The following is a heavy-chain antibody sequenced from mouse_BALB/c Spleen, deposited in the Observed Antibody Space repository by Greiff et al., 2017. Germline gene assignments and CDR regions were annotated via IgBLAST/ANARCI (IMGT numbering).Heavy chain of an antibody. CDR3: ARAGDGYYFDV. V-gene: IGHV1-31*01. Sequence: VQLQQSGPELVKPGASVKISCKASGYSFTGYYMHWVKQSHVKSLEWIGRINPYNGATSYNQNFKDKASLTVDKSSSTAYMELHSLTSEDSAVYYCARAGDGYYFDVWGAGTTVTVSS. D-gene: IGHD2-3*01. CDR1: GYSFTGYY. J-gene: IGHJ1*01. CDR2: INPYNGAT.